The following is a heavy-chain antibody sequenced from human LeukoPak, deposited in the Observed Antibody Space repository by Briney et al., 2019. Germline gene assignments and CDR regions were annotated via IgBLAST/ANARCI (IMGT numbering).Heavy chain of an antibody. Sequence: GGSLRLSCVASEFIFSSYVMSWVRQAPGKGLEWVAFIRYDGSNKYYADSVKGRFTISRGNSKNTLYLQMNSLRAEDTAVYYCADGIAARYDAFDIWGQGTMVTVSS. CDR1: EFIFSSYV. V-gene: IGHV3-30*02. J-gene: IGHJ3*02. CDR3: ADGIAARYDAFDI. CDR2: IRYDGSNK. D-gene: IGHD6-6*01.